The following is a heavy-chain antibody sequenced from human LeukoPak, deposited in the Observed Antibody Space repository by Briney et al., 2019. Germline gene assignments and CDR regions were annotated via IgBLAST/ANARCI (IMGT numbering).Heavy chain of an antibody. CDR1: GFTFSSYS. CDR2: ISSSTSYI. CDR3: ATSSPSDY. V-gene: IGHV3-21*01. J-gene: IGHJ4*02. Sequence: PGGSLRLSCAASGFTFSSYSMNWVRQAPGRGLEWVSSISSSTSYIYYADSVKGRFTISRDNAKNSLYLQMNSLRAEDTVLYYCATSSPSDYWGQGTLVTVSS.